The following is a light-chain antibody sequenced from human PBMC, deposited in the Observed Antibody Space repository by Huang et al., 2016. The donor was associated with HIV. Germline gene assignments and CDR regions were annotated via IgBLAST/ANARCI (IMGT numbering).Light chain of an antibody. V-gene: IGKV3-15*01. CDR3: QQYKIWPYT. Sequence: EITMTQSPATVSVSPGERVTLSCRASQNIDNNLVWFQQKSGRAPSPLIYGASARAASVPVRFSGSGSGTEFTLAISSLQSEDRALYYCQQYKIWPYTFGQGTKLEI. J-gene: IGKJ2*01. CDR1: QNIDNN. CDR2: GAS.